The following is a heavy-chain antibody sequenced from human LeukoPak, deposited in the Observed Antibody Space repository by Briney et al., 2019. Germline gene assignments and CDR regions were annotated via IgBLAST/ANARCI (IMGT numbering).Heavy chain of an antibody. Sequence: SETLSLTCAVYGGSFSGYYWSWIRQPPGKELEWIGEINHSGSTNYNPSLKSRVTISVDTSKNQFSLKLSSVTAADTAVYYCARRLLGYCSGGSCYSGYFQHWGQGTLVTVSS. D-gene: IGHD2-15*01. J-gene: IGHJ1*01. CDR2: INHSGST. CDR1: GGSFSGYY. CDR3: ARRLLGYCSGGSCYSGYFQH. V-gene: IGHV4-34*01.